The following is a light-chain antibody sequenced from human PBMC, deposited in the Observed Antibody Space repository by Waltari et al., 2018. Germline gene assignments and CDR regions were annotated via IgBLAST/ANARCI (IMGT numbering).Light chain of an antibody. Sequence: DIQMTQSPSTLSASVGARVTITCRASQTIGSWLAWYQQKPGKDPKLLIYKAANLESGGPSRFSGGESGIEFSLTISILQPDDFATYYCQHYIRYPVTFGQGTKLELK. V-gene: IGKV1-5*03. J-gene: IGKJ2*01. CDR1: QTIGSW. CDR2: KAA. CDR3: QHYIRYPVT.